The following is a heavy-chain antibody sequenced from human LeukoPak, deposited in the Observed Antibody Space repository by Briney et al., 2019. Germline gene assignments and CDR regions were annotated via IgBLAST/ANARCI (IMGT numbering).Heavy chain of an antibody. Sequence: GASVKVSCKASGYTFTSYGISWVRQAPGQGLEWMGWINPNSGGTNYAQKFQGRVTMTRDTSISTAYMELSRLRSDDTAVYYCARDRAGSWYTVRYYYYYMDVWGKGTTVTVSS. J-gene: IGHJ6*03. D-gene: IGHD6-13*01. CDR3: ARDRAGSWYTVRYYYYYMDV. CDR1: GYTFTSYG. CDR2: INPNSGGT. V-gene: IGHV1-2*02.